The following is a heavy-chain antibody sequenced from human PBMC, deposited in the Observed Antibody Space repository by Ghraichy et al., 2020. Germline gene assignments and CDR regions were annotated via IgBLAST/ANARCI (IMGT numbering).Heavy chain of an antibody. CDR3: ARGGLSGGNFIFTRLGI. CDR2: INPNSGGT. CDR1: GYTFTGYY. V-gene: IGHV1-2*02. D-gene: IGHD4-23*01. J-gene: IGHJ3*02. Sequence: ASVKVSCKASGYTFTGYYILWLRQAPGQGLEWMGWINPNSGGTDCAQRFQGRVTMTRDTSISTAYMELSRLRSDDTALYYCARGGLSGGNFIFTRLGIWGQGTMVTVSS.